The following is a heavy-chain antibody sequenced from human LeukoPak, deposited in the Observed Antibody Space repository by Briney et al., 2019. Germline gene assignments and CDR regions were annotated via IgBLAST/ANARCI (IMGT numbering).Heavy chain of an antibody. Sequence: SGPALVKPTQTLTLTCTFSGFSLSTSGMCVSWIRQPPGKALEWLALIDWDDDKYYSTSLETRLTISKDTSKNQVVLTMTNMDPVDTATYYCARTLHYCSGGSCYSFDYWGQGTLVTVSS. CDR3: ARTLHYCSGGSCYSFDY. J-gene: IGHJ4*02. D-gene: IGHD2-15*01. CDR2: IDWDDDK. V-gene: IGHV2-70*01. CDR1: GFSLSTSGMC.